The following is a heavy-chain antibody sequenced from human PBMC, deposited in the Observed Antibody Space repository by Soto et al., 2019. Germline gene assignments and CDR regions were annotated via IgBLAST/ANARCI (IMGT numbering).Heavy chain of an antibody. Sequence: QVQLQQWGAGLLKPSETLSLTCVVYGGSFSLYYWSWLRQPPGKGLEWIGEINDSGSTNYNPSLKSRVTISIDTSKNQFYLKLRSVPAADTAVYFCARGFSLWGQGTLVTVSS. J-gene: IGHJ4*02. V-gene: IGHV4-34*01. CDR1: GGSFSLYY. CDR2: INDSGST. CDR3: ARGFSL.